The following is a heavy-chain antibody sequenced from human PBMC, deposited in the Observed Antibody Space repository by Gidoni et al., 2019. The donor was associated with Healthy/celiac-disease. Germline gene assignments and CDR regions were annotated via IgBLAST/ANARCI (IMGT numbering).Heavy chain of an antibody. CDR3: ARGGYGSGSYYNSCLVDY. Sequence: QVQLVESGGGVVQPGRSLRLSCAASGFTLSSLAMHWVRQAPGKGLEWLAVISYDGSNKYYADSVKGRFTISRDNSKNTLYLQMNSLRAEDTAVYYCARGGYGSGSYYNSCLVDYWGQGTLVTVSS. D-gene: IGHD3-10*01. CDR1: GFTLSSLA. CDR2: ISYDGSNK. V-gene: IGHV3-30-3*01. J-gene: IGHJ4*02.